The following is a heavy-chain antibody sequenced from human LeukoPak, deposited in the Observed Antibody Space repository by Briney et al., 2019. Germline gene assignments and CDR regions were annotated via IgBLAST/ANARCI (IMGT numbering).Heavy chain of an antibody. D-gene: IGHD4-17*01. J-gene: IGHJ4*02. V-gene: IGHV3-48*03. Sequence: PGGSLRLSCAASGFTFSSYKINWGPRAPGKGLEWVSYISNGGSSIYYADSVKGRFTISRDNAKSSVYLQMNSLRVEDTAVYYCARDHGDYQFDYWGQGTLVTVSS. CDR2: ISNGGSSI. CDR3: ARDHGDYQFDY. CDR1: GFTFSSYK.